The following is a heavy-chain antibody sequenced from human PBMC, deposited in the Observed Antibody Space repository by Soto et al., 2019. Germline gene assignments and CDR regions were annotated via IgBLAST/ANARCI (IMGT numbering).Heavy chain of an antibody. Sequence: VKVSCKASGGTFSSYAISWVRQAPGQGLEWMGGIIPIFGTANYAQKFQGRVTITADESTSTAYMELSSLRSEDTAVYYCASLKDFPETARAYTWFDPWGKEPLVT. CDR1: GGTFSSYA. V-gene: IGHV1-69*13. CDR2: IIPIFGTA. CDR3: ASLKDFPETARAYTWFDP. J-gene: IGHJ5*02. D-gene: IGHD5-18*01.